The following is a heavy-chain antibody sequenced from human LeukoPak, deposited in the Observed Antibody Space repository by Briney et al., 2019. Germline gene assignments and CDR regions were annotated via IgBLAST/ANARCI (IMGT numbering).Heavy chain of an antibody. CDR2: INPNSGGT. Sequence: ASVKVSCKASGYTFTGYYMHWVRQAPGQGLEWMGWINPNSGGTTYAQKFQGRVTMTRDTSISTAYMELSRLRSDDTAVYYCASLHSSSSEFDYWGQGTLVTVSS. D-gene: IGHD6-6*01. J-gene: IGHJ4*02. V-gene: IGHV1-2*02. CDR3: ASLHSSSSEFDY. CDR1: GYTFTGYY.